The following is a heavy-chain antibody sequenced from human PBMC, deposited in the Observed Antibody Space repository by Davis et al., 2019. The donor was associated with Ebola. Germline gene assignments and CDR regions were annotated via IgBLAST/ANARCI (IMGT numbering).Heavy chain of an antibody. CDR1: GFTFSSYA. Sequence: GESLKIPCAASGFTFSSYAMSWVRQAPGKGLEWVSGISGSGGNTNYADSVKGRFAISRDNSKNTLYLQMNSLRAEDTAVYYCAKGFYFDSSGYSIFDYWGQGTLVPVSS. CDR2: ISGSGGNT. V-gene: IGHV3-23*01. D-gene: IGHD3-22*01. CDR3: AKGFYFDSSGYSIFDY. J-gene: IGHJ4*02.